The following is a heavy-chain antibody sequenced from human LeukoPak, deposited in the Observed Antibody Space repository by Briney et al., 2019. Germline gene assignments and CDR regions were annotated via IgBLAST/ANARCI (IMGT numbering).Heavy chain of an antibody. CDR1: EFTFSSYG. J-gene: IGHJ6*02. CDR2: ISSSGGTT. Sequence: GGSLRLSCAASEFTFSSYGMSWVRQAPGKGLELVSAISSSGGTTYYPACVKDGSTISRDNSRNTLYLQMNSLRVEDTAVYYCARSDDVRYSYYAMHVWGQGTTVTVSS. D-gene: IGHD3-10*02. CDR3: ARSDDVRYSYYAMHV. V-gene: IGHV3-23*01.